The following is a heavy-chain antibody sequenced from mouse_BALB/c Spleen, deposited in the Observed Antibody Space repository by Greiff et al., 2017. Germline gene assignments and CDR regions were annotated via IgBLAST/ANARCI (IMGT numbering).Heavy chain of an antibody. CDR1: GFTFSSFG. V-gene: IGHV5-17*02. D-gene: IGHD2-4*01. CDR2: ISSGSSTI. Sequence: EVQLMESGGGLVQPGGSRKLSCAASGFTFSSFGMHWVRQAPEKGLEWVAYISSGSSTIYYADTVKGRFTIARDNPKNTLFLQMTSLRSEDTAMYDCARDNYDSRGWFDYWGQGTMVTVSA. CDR3: ARDNYDSRGWFDY. J-gene: IGHJ3*01.